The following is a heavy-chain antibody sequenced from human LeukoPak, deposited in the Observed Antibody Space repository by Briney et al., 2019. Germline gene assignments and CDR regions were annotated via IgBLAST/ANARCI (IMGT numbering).Heavy chain of an antibody. CDR2: ISGSGGST. J-gene: IGHJ4*02. V-gene: IGHV3-23*01. Sequence: GGSLRLSCAASGFTFNNYAMNWVRQAPGKRLDWVSAISGSGGSTNYVDSVKGRFTISRDNSKNTLYLQMNSLRAEDTALYYCAKGSYANWNDDPGFDYWGQGTLVTVSS. D-gene: IGHD1-1*01. CDR3: AKGSYANWNDDPGFDY. CDR1: GFTFNNYA.